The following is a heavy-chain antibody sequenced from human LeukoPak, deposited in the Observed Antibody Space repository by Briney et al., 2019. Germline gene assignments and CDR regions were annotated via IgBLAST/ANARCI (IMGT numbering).Heavy chain of an antibody. Sequence: GGSLRLSCAASGFTFSSYSMNWVRQAPGKGLVWVSRIKSDGSATTYADFVKGRFTVSRDNAKNTLYLQMNSLRAEDTAMYFCARVGGRGSIGGDCWGQGTLVTVSS. V-gene: IGHV3-74*03. D-gene: IGHD3-10*01. CDR2: IKSDGSAT. J-gene: IGHJ4*02. CDR1: GFTFSSYS. CDR3: ARVGGRGSIGGDC.